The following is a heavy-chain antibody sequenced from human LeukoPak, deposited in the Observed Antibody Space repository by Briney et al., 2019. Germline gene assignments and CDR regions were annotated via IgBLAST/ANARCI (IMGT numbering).Heavy chain of an antibody. CDR2: ISAYNGNT. Sequence: PGASVKVSCKASGYTFTSYGISWVRQAPGQGLEWMGWISAYNGNTNYAQKLQGRVTMTTDTSTSTAYMELRSLRSDDTAVYYCARDLPDSSSVAGYYYMDVWGKGTTVTVSS. V-gene: IGHV1-18*01. D-gene: IGHD6-6*01. J-gene: IGHJ6*03. CDR1: GYTFTSYG. CDR3: ARDLPDSSSVAGYYYMDV.